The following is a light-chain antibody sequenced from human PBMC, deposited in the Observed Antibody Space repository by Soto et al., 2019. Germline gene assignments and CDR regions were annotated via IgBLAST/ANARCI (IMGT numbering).Light chain of an antibody. CDR2: EVT. V-gene: IGLV2-14*01. J-gene: IGLJ1*01. CDR1: SSDVGTYNY. CDR3: SSYTGSSNV. Sequence: QSVLTQPASVSGSPGQSITISCTGTSSDVGTYNYVSWYRQHPGKAPKVMIYEVTYRPSGVSNRFSGSKSGNTASLTISGLQAEDEAEYYCSSYTGSSNVFXTGTKVTVL.